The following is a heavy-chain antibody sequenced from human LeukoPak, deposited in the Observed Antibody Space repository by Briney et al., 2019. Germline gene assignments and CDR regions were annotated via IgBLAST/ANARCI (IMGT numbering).Heavy chain of an antibody. D-gene: IGHD6-13*01. V-gene: IGHV4-4*07. CDR2: IYTSGST. J-gene: IGHJ5*02. Sequence: SETLSLTCTVSGGSISSYYWSWIRQPAGKGLEWIGRIYTSGSTNYNPSLKSRVTMSVDTSKNQFSLKLSSVTAADTAVYYCARVYMAAGTGHWFDPWGQGTLVTVSS. CDR1: GGSISSYY. CDR3: ARVYMAAGTGHWFDP.